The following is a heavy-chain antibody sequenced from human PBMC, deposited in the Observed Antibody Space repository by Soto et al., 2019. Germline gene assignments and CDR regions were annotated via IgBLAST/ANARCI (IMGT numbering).Heavy chain of an antibody. D-gene: IGHD2-21*01. CDR3: AKYSGYYYGMDV. Sequence: WTWIRQTPGKGLEWIGYNLYSGSTSYHPSLQSRVTISVDTSKNQFSLKLTSVTAADTALYYCAKYSGYYYGMDVWGQGTTVTVSS. V-gene: IGHV4-59*01. CDR2: NLYSGST. J-gene: IGHJ6*02.